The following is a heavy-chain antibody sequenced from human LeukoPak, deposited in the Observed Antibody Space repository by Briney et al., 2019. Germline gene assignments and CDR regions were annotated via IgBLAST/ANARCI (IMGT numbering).Heavy chain of an antibody. CDR1: HGSLTSYY. Sequence: SETLSLTCTVPHGSLTSYYRSWVRHPPGKGLEWIGYIYYSGSTNYNPSLKSRVTISLDTSKNQLSLKLSSVTAADTAVYFCARRGYFDGSGLDHWGQGTLVTVSS. D-gene: IGHD3-22*01. V-gene: IGHV4-59*01. J-gene: IGHJ4*02. CDR2: IYYSGST. CDR3: ARRGYFDGSGLDH.